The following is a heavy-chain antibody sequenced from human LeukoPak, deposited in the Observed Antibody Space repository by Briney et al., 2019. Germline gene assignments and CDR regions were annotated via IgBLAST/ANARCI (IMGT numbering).Heavy chain of an antibody. CDR3: AKVRGSGSNNWFDP. CDR1: GFTVSANY. CDR2: IYSGGTT. D-gene: IGHD1-26*01. V-gene: IGHV3-53*01. J-gene: IGHJ5*02. Sequence: GSLRLSCAASGFTVSANYMSWVRQAPGKGLEWVSIIYSGGTTYYADSVKGRLTISRDNSKNTLYLQVNSLRAEDTAVYYCAKVRGSGSNNWFDPWGQGTLVTVSS.